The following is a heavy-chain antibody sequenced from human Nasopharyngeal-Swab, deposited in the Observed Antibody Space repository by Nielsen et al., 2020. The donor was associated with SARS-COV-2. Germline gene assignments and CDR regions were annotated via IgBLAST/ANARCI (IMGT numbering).Heavy chain of an antibody. D-gene: IGHD6-6*01. V-gene: IGHV3-21*01. Sequence: GGSLRLSCAASGFTFSSYSMNWVRPAPGKGLEWVSSISSSSSYIYYADSVKGRFTISRDNAKNSLYLQMNSLRAEDTAVYYCARYIIAARPLYYYYGMDVWGQGTTVTVSS. CDR2: ISSSSSYI. J-gene: IGHJ6*02. CDR3: ARYIIAARPLYYYYGMDV. CDR1: GFTFSSYS.